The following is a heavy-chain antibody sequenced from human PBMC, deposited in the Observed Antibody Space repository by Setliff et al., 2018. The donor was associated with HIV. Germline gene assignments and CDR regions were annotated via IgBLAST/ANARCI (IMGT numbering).Heavy chain of an antibody. CDR3: VGPHCSSRGRCYAFDR. V-gene: IGHV1-69*05. CDR2: IIPIFGTA. D-gene: IGHD2-15*01. Sequence: ASVKVSCKVSGDTFNNYAISWVRQAPGQGLEWMGGIIPIFGTANYAQKFQGRVTITTDESTSTAYMELSSLRAEDTAVYYCVGPHCSSRGRCYAFDRWGQGTRVTVSS. CDR1: GDTFNNYA. J-gene: IGHJ4*02.